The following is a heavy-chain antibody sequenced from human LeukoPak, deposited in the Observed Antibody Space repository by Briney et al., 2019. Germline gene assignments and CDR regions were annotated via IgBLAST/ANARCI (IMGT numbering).Heavy chain of an antibody. CDR2: IWYDGSNK. V-gene: IGHV3-33*01. Sequence: GGSLRLSCAASGFTFSSYGMHWVRQAPGKGLEWVAVIWYDGSNKYYADSVKGRFTISRDNSKNTLYLQMNSLRAEDTAVYYCARPCGSSWSNYYYYGMDVWGQGTTVTVSS. CDR1: GFTFSSYG. J-gene: IGHJ6*02. D-gene: IGHD6-13*01. CDR3: ARPCGSSWSNYYYYGMDV.